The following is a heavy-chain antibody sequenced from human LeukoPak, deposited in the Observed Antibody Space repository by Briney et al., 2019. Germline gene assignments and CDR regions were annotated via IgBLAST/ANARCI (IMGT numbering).Heavy chain of an antibody. CDR3: AREGVVGGTYYLDY. J-gene: IGHJ4*02. Sequence: GSLEPPCATLGFPFSRHKLNRVPPAPGKGPGGGSFISSSSSTIYYADSVKGRFTISRDNAKNSLYLQMNSLRAEDTAVYSCAREGVVGGTYYLDYWGQGTLVTVSS. CDR2: ISSSSSTI. CDR1: GFPFSRHK. V-gene: IGHV3-48*01. D-gene: IGHD1-26*01.